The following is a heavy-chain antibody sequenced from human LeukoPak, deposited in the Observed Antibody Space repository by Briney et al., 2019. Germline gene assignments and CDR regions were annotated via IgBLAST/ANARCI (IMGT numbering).Heavy chain of an antibody. CDR2: IIPIFGTA. D-gene: IGHD1-1*01. CDR3: AKARDNWNDYDAFDI. Sequence: GASVKVSCKASGGTFSSYAISWVRQAPGQGLEWMGGIIPIFGTANYAQKFQGRVTITADKSTSTAYMELSSLRSEDTAVYYCAKARDNWNDYDAFDIWGQGTMVTVSS. V-gene: IGHV1-69*06. CDR1: GGTFSSYA. J-gene: IGHJ3*02.